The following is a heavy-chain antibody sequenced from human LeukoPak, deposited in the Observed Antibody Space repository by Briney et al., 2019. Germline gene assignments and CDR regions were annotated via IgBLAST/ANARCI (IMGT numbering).Heavy chain of an antibody. CDR2: IYYSGNT. CDR1: GFTFSSYA. V-gene: IGHV4-59*01. J-gene: IGHJ4*02. Sequence: PGGSLRLSCAASGFTFSSYAMSWIRQPPGKGLEWIGYIYYSGNTNYNPSLKSRVAISVDTSKNQFSLKLSSVTAADTAVYYCARSTVVTPPDYWGQGTLVTVSS. D-gene: IGHD4-23*01. CDR3: ARSTVVTPPDY.